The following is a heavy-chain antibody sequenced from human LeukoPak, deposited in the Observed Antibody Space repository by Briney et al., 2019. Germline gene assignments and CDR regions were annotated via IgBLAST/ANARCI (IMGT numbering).Heavy chain of an antibody. J-gene: IGHJ4*02. CDR2: IYHSGST. CDR1: GGSISSYY. D-gene: IGHD1-26*01. CDR3: ARAGSGSYLALGRGTAFDY. V-gene: IGHV4-59*12. Sequence: PSETLSLTCTVSGGSISSYYWSWIRQPPGKGLEWIGYIYHSGSTYYNPSLKSRVTISVDRSKNQFSLKLSSVTAADTAVYYCARAGSGSYLALGRGTAFDYWGQGTLVTVSS.